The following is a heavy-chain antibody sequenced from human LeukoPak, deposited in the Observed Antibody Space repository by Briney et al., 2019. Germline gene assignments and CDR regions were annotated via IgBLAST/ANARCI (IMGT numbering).Heavy chain of an antibody. Sequence: GRSLRLSCAASGFTFSSYGMHWVRQAPGKGLEWVAVISYDGSNKYYADSVKGRFTISRDNSKNTLYLQMNSLRAEDTALYYCARADHPRGTFDYWGQGILVTVPS. CDR2: ISYDGSNK. J-gene: IGHJ4*02. V-gene: IGHV3-30*03. CDR1: GFTFSSYG. CDR3: ARADHPRGTFDY. D-gene: IGHD2-15*01.